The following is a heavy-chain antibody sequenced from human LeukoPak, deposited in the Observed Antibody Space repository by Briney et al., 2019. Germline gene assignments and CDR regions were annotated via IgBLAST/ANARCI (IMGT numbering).Heavy chain of an antibody. V-gene: IGHV3-66*03. CDR1: EFIVSINY. CDR3: AKSQLIGSYHPPGY. J-gene: IGHJ4*02. CDR2: IYSRGDT. D-gene: IGHD3-10*01. Sequence: GGSLRLSCAASEFIVSINYMTWVRQAPGKGLEWVSLIYSRGDTKYADSVKGRFTISRDNSKNTLSLQMDSLRPEDTAVYYCAKSQLIGSYHPPGYWGQGTLVTVSS.